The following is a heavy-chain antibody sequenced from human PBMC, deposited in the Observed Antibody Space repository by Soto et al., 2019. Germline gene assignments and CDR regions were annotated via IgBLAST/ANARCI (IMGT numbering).Heavy chain of an antibody. CDR1: GFTFSSYG. D-gene: IGHD6-6*01. V-gene: IGHV3-33*01. Sequence: GGSLRLSCAASGFTFSSYGMHWVRQAPGKGLEWVAVIWYDGSNKYYADSVKGRFTISRDNSKNKLYLQMNSLRAEDTAMYYCERARYSRSFRYYYYYNGMDVWGQGTTVTVSS. CDR2: IWYDGSNK. J-gene: IGHJ6*02. CDR3: ERARYSRSFRYYYYYNGMDV.